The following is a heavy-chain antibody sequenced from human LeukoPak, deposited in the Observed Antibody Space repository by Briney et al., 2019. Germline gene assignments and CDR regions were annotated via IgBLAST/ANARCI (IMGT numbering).Heavy chain of an antibody. CDR2: ISYDGSNK. CDR1: GFTFSSYA. J-gene: IGHJ4*02. D-gene: IGHD1-26*01. Sequence: GGSLRLSCAASGFTFSSYAMHWVRQAPGKGLEWVAVISYDGSNKYYADSVKGRFTISRDNSKNTLYLQMNSLRAEDTAVYYCARDWSGSYWGQGTLVTVSS. V-gene: IGHV3-30-3*01. CDR3: ARDWSGSY.